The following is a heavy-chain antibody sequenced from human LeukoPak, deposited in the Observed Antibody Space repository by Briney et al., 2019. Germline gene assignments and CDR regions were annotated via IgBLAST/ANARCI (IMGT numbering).Heavy chain of an antibody. V-gene: IGHV1-8*01. CDR1: GYTFTSYD. CDR2: MSPNSGNT. D-gene: IGHD3-10*01. J-gene: IGHJ5*02. CDR3: ARGSTMVRGVIITSVKNWFDP. Sequence: GASVKVSCKASGYTFTSYDINWVRQATGQGLEWMGWMSPNSGNTGYAQNFQGRVTMTRSPSISTAYTELSSLRSEDTAVYYCARGSTMVRGVIITSVKNWFDPWGQGTLVTVSS.